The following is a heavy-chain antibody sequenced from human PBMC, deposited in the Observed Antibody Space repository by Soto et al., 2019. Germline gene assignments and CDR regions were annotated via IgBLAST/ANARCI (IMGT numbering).Heavy chain of an antibody. CDR2: ISYDGSNK. CDR1: GFTFSSYA. V-gene: IGHV3-30-3*01. D-gene: IGHD3-22*01. Sequence: GGSLRLSCAASGFTFSSYAMHWVRQAPGKGLEWVAVISYDGSNKYYADSVKGRFTISGDNSKNTLYLQMNSLRAEDTAVYYCARETYYYDSSCPSSCDIWDRETIVTPSS. CDR3: ARETYYYDSSCPSSCDI. J-gene: IGHJ3*02.